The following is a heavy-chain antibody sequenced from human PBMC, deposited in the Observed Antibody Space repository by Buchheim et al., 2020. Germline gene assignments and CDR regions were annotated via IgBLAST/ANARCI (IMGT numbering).Heavy chain of an antibody. V-gene: IGHV3-48*03. CDR3: ARDGAAANVLHPDYGMDV. CDR2: ISSSGSTI. D-gene: IGHD2-2*01. Sequence: EVQLVESGGGLVQPGGSLRLSCAASGFTFSSYEMNWVRQAPGKGLEWVSYISSSGSTIYYADSVKGRFTISRDKAKNSLYLQMNSLRAEDTAVYYCARDGAAANVLHPDYGMDVWGQGTT. J-gene: IGHJ6*02. CDR1: GFTFSSYE.